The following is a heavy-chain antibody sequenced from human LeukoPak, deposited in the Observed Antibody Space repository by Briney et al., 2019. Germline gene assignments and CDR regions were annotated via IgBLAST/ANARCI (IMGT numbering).Heavy chain of an antibody. Sequence: PGGSLRLSCAASGFTFSSYWMSWVRQGPGKGLEGVAFIRYDGSNKYYADSVKGRFTISRGNSKNTLYLQMNSLRAEDTAVYYCAKDFEGGSYYGPDYWGQGTLVTVSS. D-gene: IGHD1-26*01. V-gene: IGHV3-30*02. CDR1: GFTFSSYW. CDR3: AKDFEGGSYYGPDY. J-gene: IGHJ4*02. CDR2: IRYDGSNK.